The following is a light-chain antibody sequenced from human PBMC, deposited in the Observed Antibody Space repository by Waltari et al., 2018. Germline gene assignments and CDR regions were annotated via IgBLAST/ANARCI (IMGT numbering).Light chain of an antibody. CDR2: DVS. Sequence: QSALTQPASVSGSPGQSITISCTGTSSHVGGYKYVSWYQQHPGKAPKLLIYDVSNRPSGVSNRFSGSKSGNTASLTISGLQAADEADYYCSSYTSSTVVFGGGTKLTVL. CDR3: SSYTSSTVV. CDR1: SSHVGGYKY. J-gene: IGLJ3*02. V-gene: IGLV2-14*03.